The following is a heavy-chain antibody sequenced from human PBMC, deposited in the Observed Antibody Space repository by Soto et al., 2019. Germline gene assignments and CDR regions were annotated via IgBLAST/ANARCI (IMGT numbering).Heavy chain of an antibody. J-gene: IGHJ4*02. CDR3: ARYGSGSYYPTTFDY. CDR1: GGSISSGGYY. V-gene: IGHV4-31*03. CDR2: IYYSGST. D-gene: IGHD3-10*01. Sequence: QVQLQESGPGLVKPSQTLSLTCTVSGGSISSGGYYWSWIRQHPGKGLECIGYIYYSGSTYYNPSLKSRVTISGDTSENQFSLKLSSVTAADTAVYYCARYGSGSYYPTTFDYWGQGTLVTASS.